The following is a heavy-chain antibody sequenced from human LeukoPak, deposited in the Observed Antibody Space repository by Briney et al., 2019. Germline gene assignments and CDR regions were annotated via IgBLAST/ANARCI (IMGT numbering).Heavy chain of an antibody. Sequence: ASVKVSCKASGYTFTSYGISWVRQAPGQGLEWMGWISAYNGNTKYAQKRQSRVTMTTDTSTSTAYMELRSLRSDDTAVYYCARGADIAVAGPGGMDVWGKGTTVTVSS. J-gene: IGHJ6*04. V-gene: IGHV1-18*04. CDR2: ISAYNGNT. CDR1: GYTFTSYG. CDR3: ARGADIAVAGPGGMDV. D-gene: IGHD6-19*01.